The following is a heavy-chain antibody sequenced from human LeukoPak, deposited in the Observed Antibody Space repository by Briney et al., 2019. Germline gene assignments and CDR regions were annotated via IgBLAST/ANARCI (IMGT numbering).Heavy chain of an antibody. J-gene: IGHJ4*02. V-gene: IGHV3-21*01. Sequence: GGSLRLSCAASGFTFSSYNMYWVRQAPGQGLEWVSSLSGGSDHIYYADPVKGRFTISRDNAKNSLYLQMNSLRAGDTAVYYCARIGSGWYWDYWGQGTLVTVSS. CDR2: LSGGSDHI. CDR1: GFTFSSYN. D-gene: IGHD6-19*01. CDR3: ARIGSGWYWDY.